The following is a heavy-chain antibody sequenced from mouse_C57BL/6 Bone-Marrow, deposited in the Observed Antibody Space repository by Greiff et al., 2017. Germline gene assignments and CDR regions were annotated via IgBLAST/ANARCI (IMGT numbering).Heavy chain of an antibody. CDR2: IDPSDSYT. V-gene: IGHV1-59*01. J-gene: IGHJ1*03. CDR3: ARSYGYGRYWDVDV. D-gene: IGHD2-2*01. CDR1: GYTFTSYW. Sequence: VQLQQPGAELVRPGTSVKLSCKASGYTFTSYWMHWVKQRPGQGLEWIGVIDPSDSYTNYNQKFKGKATLTVDTSSSTAYMQRSSLTSEDSAVYYCARSYGYGRYWDVDVWGTGTTVTVSS.